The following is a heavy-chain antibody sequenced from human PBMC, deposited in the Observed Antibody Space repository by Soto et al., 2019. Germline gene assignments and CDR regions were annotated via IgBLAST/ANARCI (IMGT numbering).Heavy chain of an antibody. D-gene: IGHD3-22*01. CDR2: IIPIFGTA. V-gene: IGHV1-69*01. Sequence: QVQLVQSGAEVKKPGSSVKVSCTASGGTFSSYAISWVRQAPGQGLEWMGGIIPIFGTANYAQKFQGRVTITADESTSTAYMELSSLRSEDTAVYYCARSNYYDSSGYYLNFDYWGQGTLVTVSS. J-gene: IGHJ4*02. CDR3: ARSNYYDSSGYYLNFDY. CDR1: GGTFSSYA.